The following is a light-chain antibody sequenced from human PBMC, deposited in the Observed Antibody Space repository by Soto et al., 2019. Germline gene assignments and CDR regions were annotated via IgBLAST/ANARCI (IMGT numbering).Light chain of an antibody. CDR3: QQYSVAPYS. J-gene: IGKJ2*03. V-gene: IGKV4-1*01. Sequence: DIVMTQSPDSLAVSLGERATINCKSSQNLFYTSNEKNSLAWYQQRPGQPPKLLIYWASTRESGVPDRFSGSGSGTDFTLTIRSLQAEDMAIYYCQQYSVAPYSFGQGTKVEIK. CDR2: WAS. CDR1: QNLFYTSNEKNS.